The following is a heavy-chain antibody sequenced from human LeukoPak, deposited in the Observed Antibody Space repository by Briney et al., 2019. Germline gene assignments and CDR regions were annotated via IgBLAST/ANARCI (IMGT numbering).Heavy chain of an antibody. V-gene: IGHV4-59*01. Sequence: SETLSLTYTVSGGSISSYYWSWIRQPPGKGLEWIGYIYYSGSTNYNPSLKSRVTISVDTSKNQFSLKLSSVTAADTAVYYCARDGGSSGWYVIDYWGQGTLVTVSS. CDR1: GGSISSYY. J-gene: IGHJ4*02. D-gene: IGHD6-19*01. CDR3: ARDGGSSGWYVIDY. CDR2: IYYSGST.